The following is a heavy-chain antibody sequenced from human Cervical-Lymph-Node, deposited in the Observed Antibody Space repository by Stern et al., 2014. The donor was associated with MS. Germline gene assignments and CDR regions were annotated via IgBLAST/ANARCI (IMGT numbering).Heavy chain of an antibody. D-gene: IGHD3-22*01. V-gene: IGHV1-2*06. Sequence: QVQLVQSGAEVKKPGASVKISCKASGYRFIDYYMHWVRQAPGQGLEWMGRITPLTGDTHYAQKFQGRVSMTRDTSITTAYMELSRLRSDDTAVYYCARLPDSSNYYPSYGGQGTLVTVSS. CDR1: GYRFIDYY. CDR2: ITPLTGDT. CDR3: ARLPDSSNYYPSY. J-gene: IGHJ4*02.